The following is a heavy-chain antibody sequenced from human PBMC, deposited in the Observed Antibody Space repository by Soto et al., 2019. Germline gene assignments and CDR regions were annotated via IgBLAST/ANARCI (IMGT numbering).Heavy chain of an antibody. Sequence: SVNVSCKASGGTFSSYAISWVRQAPGQGLEWMGGIIPIFGTANYAQKFQGRVTITADESTSTAYMELSSLRSEDTAVYYCARGLRGPITFDHWGQGTMVTVSP. CDR3: ARGLRGPITFDH. J-gene: IGHJ5*02. CDR2: IIPIFGTA. D-gene: IGHD3-16*01. V-gene: IGHV1-69*13. CDR1: GGTFSSYA.